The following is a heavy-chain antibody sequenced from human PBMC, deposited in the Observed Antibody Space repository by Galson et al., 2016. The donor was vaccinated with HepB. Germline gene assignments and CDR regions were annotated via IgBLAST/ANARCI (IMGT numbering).Heavy chain of an antibody. CDR2: ISGSGDET. Sequence: SLRLSCAASGFTFSSYDISWVRQAPGKGLDWVSTISGSGDETNYADSVKGRFTFSRDNSKHTLYLQMTSLRAEETAVYYCASGIAVTTSNSFWYFDLWGRGTLVTVSS. CDR1: GFTFSSYD. D-gene: IGHD3-10*01. CDR3: ASGIAVTTSNSFWYFDL. J-gene: IGHJ2*01. V-gene: IGHV3-23*01.